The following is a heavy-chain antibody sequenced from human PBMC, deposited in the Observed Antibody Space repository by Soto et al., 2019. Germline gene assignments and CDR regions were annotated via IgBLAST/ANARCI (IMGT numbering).Heavy chain of an antibody. J-gene: IGHJ4*02. CDR3: ARVPVDTAMVLDY. D-gene: IGHD5-18*01. CDR2: IYYSGST. V-gene: IGHV4-61*08. Sequence: TYTVAGGNVGNLGDHRSLIRQPPGKGLEWIGYIYYSGSTNYNPSLKSRVTISVDTSKNQFSLKLSSVTAADTAVYYCARVPVDTAMVLDYWGQGTLVTVSS. CDR1: GGNVGNLGDH.